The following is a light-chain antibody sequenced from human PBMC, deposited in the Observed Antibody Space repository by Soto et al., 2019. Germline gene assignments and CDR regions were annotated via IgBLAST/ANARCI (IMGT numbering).Light chain of an antibody. J-gene: IGKJ3*01. Sequence: EIVLTQSPGTLSLSPGERATLSCRASQSVSSSYLAWYQQKPGQAPRLLIYGASGRATGIPDRFSGSGSGTHFTLTISRLEPEDFAVYYCQQYGSSRGFTFGPGTKVDIQ. CDR1: QSVSSSY. CDR3: QQYGSSRGFT. V-gene: IGKV3-20*01. CDR2: GAS.